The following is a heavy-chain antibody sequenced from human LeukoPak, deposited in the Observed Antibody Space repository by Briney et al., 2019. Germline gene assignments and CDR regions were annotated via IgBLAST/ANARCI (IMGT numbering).Heavy chain of an antibody. CDR2: IAPSVDTT. CDR1: GFTFTNYL. CDR3: VREESGGYFDY. Sequence: ASVKVSCKSFGFTFTNYLLHWVRQAPGQGLEWVGRIAPSVDTTNYAQKFRGRVTMTRDTSTSTVYMELGSLRSDDTAIYYCVREESGGYFDYWGQGTLVTVSS. J-gene: IGHJ4*02. V-gene: IGHV1-46*01. D-gene: IGHD2-8*02.